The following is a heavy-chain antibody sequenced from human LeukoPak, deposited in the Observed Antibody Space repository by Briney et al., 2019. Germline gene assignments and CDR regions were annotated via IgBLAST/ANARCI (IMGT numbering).Heavy chain of an antibody. CDR2: IYHSGST. D-gene: IGHD5-18*01. V-gene: IGHV4-38-2*02. Sequence: SETLSLTCTVSGYSISSGYYWGWIRQPPGKGLEWIGSIYHSGSTYYNPSLKSRVTISVDTSKNQFSLKLSSVTAADTAVYYCARSPEYSYGYLVYWGQGTLVTVST. CDR3: ARSPEYSYGYLVY. CDR1: GYSISSGYY. J-gene: IGHJ4*02.